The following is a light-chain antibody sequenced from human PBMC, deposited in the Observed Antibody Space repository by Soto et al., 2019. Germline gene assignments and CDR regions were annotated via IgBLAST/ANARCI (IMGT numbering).Light chain of an antibody. Sequence: QSALTQPASVSGSPGQSITISCTGTGSDVGYYTLVSWYQQHPGNAPKLMIYEVSNRPSGVSNRFSGSKSGNTASLTISVLQAEDEADYYCTSYTATSTYGFGTGTKLTVL. CDR1: GSDVGYYTL. CDR2: EVS. J-gene: IGLJ1*01. V-gene: IGLV2-14*01. CDR3: TSYTATSTYG.